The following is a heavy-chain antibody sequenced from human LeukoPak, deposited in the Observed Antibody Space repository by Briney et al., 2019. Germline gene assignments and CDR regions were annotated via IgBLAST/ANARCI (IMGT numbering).Heavy chain of an antibody. CDR1: GFTFSSYG. Sequence: GGSLRLSCAASGFTFSSYGMHWVRQAPGKGLEWVAVISYDGSNKYYADSVKGRFTISRDNSKNTLYLQMNSLRAEDTAVYYCAKDLGSGSYYRDWGQGTLVTVSS. CDR3: AKDLGSGSYYRD. V-gene: IGHV3-30*18. CDR2: ISYDGSNK. J-gene: IGHJ4*02. D-gene: IGHD1-26*01.